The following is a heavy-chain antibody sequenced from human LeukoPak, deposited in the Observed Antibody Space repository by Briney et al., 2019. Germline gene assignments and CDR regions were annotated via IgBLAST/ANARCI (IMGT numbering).Heavy chain of an antibody. V-gene: IGHV1-8*01. CDR1: GYTFTSYD. J-gene: IGHJ4*02. CDR2: MNPNSAHT. CDR3: ARGLFGHDYFDR. Sequence: GASVTVSFTASGYTFTSYDLYWVRQGTGQGLEWVGWMNPNSAHTAYAQKFQGRVTMTTDTSTTTAYMQLSSLRSDDTAMYYCARGLFGHDYFDRWSQGSLVTVSS. D-gene: IGHD3-3*01.